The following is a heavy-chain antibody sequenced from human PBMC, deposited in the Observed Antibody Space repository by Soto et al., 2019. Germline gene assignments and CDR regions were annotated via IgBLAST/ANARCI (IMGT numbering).Heavy chain of an antibody. CDR3: ARDRRVGLTYYLDF. V-gene: IGHV1-3*01. J-gene: IGHJ4*02. CDR2: INAGNGNT. D-gene: IGHD1-26*01. Sequence: ASVKVSCKASGYTFTTYAMHWVRQAPGQRFEWMGWINAGNGNTGYAQKFQGRVTMTRNTSISTAYMELRSLRSDDTAVYYCARDRRVGLTYYLDFWGQGTLVTVSS. CDR1: GYTFTTYA.